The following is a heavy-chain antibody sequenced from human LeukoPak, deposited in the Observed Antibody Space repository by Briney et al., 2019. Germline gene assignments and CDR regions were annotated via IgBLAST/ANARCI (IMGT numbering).Heavy chain of an antibody. CDR3: ARAKEGSYFDY. Sequence: GRSLRLSCAASGFTFSKYGMHWVRQAPGKGLEWVAVISYDGSNQYYADSVKGRFTISRDKSQNTLYLQMNSLRTEDAAVYYCARAKEGSYFDYWGQGTLVTVSS. D-gene: IGHD3-16*01. J-gene: IGHJ4*02. CDR2: ISYDGSNQ. CDR1: GFTFSKYG. V-gene: IGHV3-30*03.